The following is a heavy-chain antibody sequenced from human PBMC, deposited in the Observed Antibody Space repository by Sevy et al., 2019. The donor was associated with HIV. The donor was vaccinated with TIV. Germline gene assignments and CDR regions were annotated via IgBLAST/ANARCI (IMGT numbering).Heavy chain of an antibody. CDR2: IKSKTDGGTT. Sequence: GGSLRLSCAASGFIFSNDWMSGVRQAPGKGLEWVGHIKSKTDGGTTDYAAPVKGRFTISRDDSKNTMFLQMTSLKTEDAAVYYCTAGGSILQHWGQGILLTVSS. D-gene: IGHD2-21*01. CDR3: TAGGSILQH. V-gene: IGHV3-15*01. CDR1: GFIFSNDW. J-gene: IGHJ4*02.